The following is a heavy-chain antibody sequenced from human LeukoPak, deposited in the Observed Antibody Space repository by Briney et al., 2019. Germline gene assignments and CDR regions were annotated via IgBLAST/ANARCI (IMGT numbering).Heavy chain of an antibody. CDR3: ARSQSGDLHRVQEY. J-gene: IGHJ4*02. CDR2: ITPSAGTT. Sequence: ASVKGSCKASGDTSTTYYIHWVRQAPGQELEWMGIITPSAGTTSYAQNFQGRVNMTRDTSTSTVYMEVSSLRSEDTAVYYCARSQSGDLHRVQEYWGQGTLVTVSS. D-gene: IGHD1-26*01. V-gene: IGHV1-46*01. CDR1: GDTSTTYY.